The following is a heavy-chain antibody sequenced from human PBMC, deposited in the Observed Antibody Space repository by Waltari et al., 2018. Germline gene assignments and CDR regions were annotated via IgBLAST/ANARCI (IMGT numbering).Heavy chain of an antibody. V-gene: IGHV4-59*01. CDR1: GGSISGFY. D-gene: IGHD6-13*01. J-gene: IGHJ4*02. CDR2: IFYSGTT. Sequence: QVQLQESAPGLVKPSETLSLTCIFSGGSISGFYWSWIRQPPGKGLEWVGYIFYSGTTNYNPSLKSRVTISIDTSNNQFSLNLRSVTAADTAVYYCARGHSTRWYLDSWGQGTLVSVSS. CDR3: ARGHSTRWYLDS.